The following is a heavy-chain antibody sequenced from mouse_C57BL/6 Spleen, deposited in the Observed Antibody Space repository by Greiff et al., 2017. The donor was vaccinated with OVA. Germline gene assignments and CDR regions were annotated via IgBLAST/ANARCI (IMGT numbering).Heavy chain of an antibody. V-gene: IGHV14-1*01. J-gene: IGHJ3*01. CDR1: GFNIKDYY. Sequence: VHVKQSGAELVRPGASVKLSCTASGFNIKDYYMHWVKQRPEQGLEWIGRIDPEDGDTEYAPKFQGKATMTADTSSNTAYLQLSSLTSEDTAVYYCTTRGCDGPSFAYWGQGTLVTVSA. CDR2: IDPEDGDT. CDR3: TTRGCDGPSFAY.